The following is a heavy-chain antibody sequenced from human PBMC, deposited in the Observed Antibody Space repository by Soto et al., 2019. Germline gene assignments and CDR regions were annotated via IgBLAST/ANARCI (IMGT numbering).Heavy chain of an antibody. D-gene: IGHD6-19*01. J-gene: IGHJ5*02. Sequence: GGSLRLSCAASGFTFSSYGMHGVRQAPGKGLEGVAVIWYDGSNKYYADSVKGRFTIARDNSKNPLYLQMTSLRAEDTAVYYCARSSGWSPEYNWFDPWGQGTLVTVSS. CDR2: IWYDGSNK. CDR1: GFTFSSYG. V-gene: IGHV3-33*01. CDR3: ARSSGWSPEYNWFDP.